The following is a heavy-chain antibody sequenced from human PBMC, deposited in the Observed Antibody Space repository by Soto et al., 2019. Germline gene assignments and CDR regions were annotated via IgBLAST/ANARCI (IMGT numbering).Heavy chain of an antibody. CDR1: GYSFTSYW. CDR2: IYPGDSDT. V-gene: IGHV5-51*01. J-gene: IGHJ6*02. CDR3: ARLGCSSTSCYGMDV. D-gene: IGHD2-2*01. Sequence: GESLKISCKGSGYSFTSYWIGWVRQMPGKGLEWMGIIYPGDSDTRYSPSFQGQVTISADKSISTAYLQWSSLKASDTAMYYCARLGCSSTSCYGMDVWGQGTTVTVPS.